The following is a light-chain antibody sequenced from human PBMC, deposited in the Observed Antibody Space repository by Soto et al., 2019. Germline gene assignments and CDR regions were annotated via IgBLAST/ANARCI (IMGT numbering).Light chain of an antibody. Sequence: SYELTQPPSVSVSPGQTARIPCSGDAFSNQYAFWYQHKPGRAPLLLLYKGNQRPSGIPDRFSGSTSGTTVTLTISGVQAEDEADYYCQSADNTVLFGGGTKVTVL. CDR1: AFSNQY. V-gene: IGLV3-25*02. J-gene: IGLJ2*01. CDR3: QSADNTVL. CDR2: KGN.